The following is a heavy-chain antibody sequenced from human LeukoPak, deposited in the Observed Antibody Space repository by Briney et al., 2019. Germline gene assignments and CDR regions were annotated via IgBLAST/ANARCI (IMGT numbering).Heavy chain of an antibody. CDR1: GSTFTSYS. Sequence: ASVTLSFTASGSTFTSYSISWVRQAPGQGLEWMGWISAYNGNTGYAQKLQGRVTMTTDTSTSTANMELRSLRSEAAAVDFCSRAQGVHSGYWGQRPLVTVSS. CDR2: ISAYNGNT. D-gene: IGHD1-26*01. V-gene: IGHV1-18*04. J-gene: IGHJ4*02. CDR3: SRAQGVHSGY.